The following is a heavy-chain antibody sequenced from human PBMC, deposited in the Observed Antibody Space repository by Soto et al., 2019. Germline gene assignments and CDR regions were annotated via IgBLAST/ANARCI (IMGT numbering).Heavy chain of an antibody. D-gene: IGHD6-6*01. Sequence: GGSLRLSCAASGFTFSIYAMTWVRQAPGKGLEWVSGLSSSGGTTHYADSVKGRSTISRDNSKNTLFLQMNSLRAEDTAVYYCAKLPRGSSPENDYWGQGTLVTVSS. J-gene: IGHJ4*02. CDR2: LSSSGGTT. V-gene: IGHV3-23*01. CDR3: AKLPRGSSPENDY. CDR1: GFTFSIYA.